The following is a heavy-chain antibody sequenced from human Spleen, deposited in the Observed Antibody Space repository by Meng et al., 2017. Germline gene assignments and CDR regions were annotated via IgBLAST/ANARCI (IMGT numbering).Heavy chain of an antibody. CDR1: TYAFGTYG. V-gene: IGHV1-18*01. CDR2: FVTYRDT. CDR3: ARGTPGRRYAEY. D-gene: IGHD3-10*01. Sequence: QVHLLQSGPEVKKPGASVRLSCKASTYAFGTYGISWVRQAPGQGLEWMGWFVTYRDTYPAPKFQHRVTLTTDTLTNTVFMELRSLTPEDTAVYYCARGTPGRRYAEYWGQGTLVTVSS. J-gene: IGHJ4*02.